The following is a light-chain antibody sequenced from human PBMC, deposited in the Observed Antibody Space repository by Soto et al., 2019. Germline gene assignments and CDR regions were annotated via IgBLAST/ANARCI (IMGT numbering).Light chain of an antibody. CDR2: DSS. CDR1: QSLSSNF. Sequence: EIVLTQSPATLSLSPGERATLSCRASQSLSSNFLAWYQQKPGQPPRLLIYDSSTRATGFPDRFSGSGSGTDFTLTIIRLEPEDFAVYYCLKYGRSPGWTFGQGTKVDIK. J-gene: IGKJ1*01. V-gene: IGKV3-20*01. CDR3: LKYGRSPGWT.